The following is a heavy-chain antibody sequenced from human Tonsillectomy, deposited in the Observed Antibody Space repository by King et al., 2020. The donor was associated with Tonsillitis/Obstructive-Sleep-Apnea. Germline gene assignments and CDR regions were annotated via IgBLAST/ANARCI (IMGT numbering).Heavy chain of an antibody. J-gene: IGHJ5*02. CDR2: IYYTGST. CDR1: GGSISTYY. V-gene: IGHV4-59*01. Sequence: QLQESGPGLVKPSETLSLTCTVSGGSISTYYWSWIRQPPGKGLEWIGYIYYTGSTNYNPSLKSRVTISVETSKNQFSLKLSSVTAAETAVYYCARLEDWFDPWGQGTLVTASS. CDR3: ARLEDWFDP.